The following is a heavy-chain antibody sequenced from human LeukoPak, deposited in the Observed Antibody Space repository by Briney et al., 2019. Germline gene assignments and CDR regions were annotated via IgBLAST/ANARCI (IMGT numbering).Heavy chain of an antibody. CDR3: TTGPLWFGELLHY. J-gene: IGHJ4*02. CDR1: GFTFSNAW. Sequence: GGSLRLSCAASGFTFSNAWMSWIRQAPGKGLEWVGRIKSKTDGGTTDYAAPVKGRFTISRDDSKNTLYLQMNSLKTEDTAVYYCTTGPLWFGELLHYWGQGTLVTVYS. CDR2: IKSKTDGGTT. V-gene: IGHV3-15*01. D-gene: IGHD3-10*01.